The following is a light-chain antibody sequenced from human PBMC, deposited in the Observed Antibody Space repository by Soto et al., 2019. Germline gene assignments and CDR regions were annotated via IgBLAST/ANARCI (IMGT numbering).Light chain of an antibody. CDR2: DAS. Sequence: EIVLTQSPATLSLSPGERATLSCRARQSVSSYLAWYQHKPGQAPRLLIYDASNSATGIPARFSGSGSGTDFSLSIILLEPEDFAVYYCQQRSNWPPLFTVGPGTKVDIK. CDR3: QQRSNWPPLFT. V-gene: IGKV3-11*01. J-gene: IGKJ3*01. CDR1: QSVSSY.